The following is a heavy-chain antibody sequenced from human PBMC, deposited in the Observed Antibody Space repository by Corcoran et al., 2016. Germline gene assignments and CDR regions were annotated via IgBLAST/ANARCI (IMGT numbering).Heavy chain of an antibody. Sequence: QVQLQQSGPGLVKPSQTLSLTCAISGDSVSSNSAAWNWIRQSPSRGLEWLGRTYYRSKWYNDYAVSVKSRITINPDTSKNQFSLQLNSVTPEDTVVYYCARDRYYDSSGSYFDYGMDIWGQGTTVTVSS. J-gene: IGHJ6*02. V-gene: IGHV6-1*01. CDR1: GDSVSSNSAA. CDR3: ARDRYYDSSGSYFDYGMDI. CDR2: TYYRSKWYN. D-gene: IGHD3-22*01.